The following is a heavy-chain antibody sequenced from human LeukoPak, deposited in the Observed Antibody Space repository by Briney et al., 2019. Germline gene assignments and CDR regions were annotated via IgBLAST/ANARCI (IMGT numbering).Heavy chain of an antibody. Sequence: PSETLSLTCTVSGGSISSYYWSWIQQPAGKGLEWIGRIYTSGSTNYNPSLKSRVTMSVDTSKNQFSLKLSSVTAADTAVYYCAREHDYGDYGQDYWGQGTLVTVSS. CDR3: AREHDYGDYGQDY. CDR2: IYTSGST. D-gene: IGHD4-17*01. V-gene: IGHV4-4*07. CDR1: GGSISSYY. J-gene: IGHJ4*02.